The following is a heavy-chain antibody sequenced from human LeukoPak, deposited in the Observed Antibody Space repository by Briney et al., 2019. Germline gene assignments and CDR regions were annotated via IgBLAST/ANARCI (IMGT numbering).Heavy chain of an antibody. V-gene: IGHV3-15*01. D-gene: IGHD3-22*01. CDR3: TTLYYYDSSGYYWVDH. J-gene: IGHJ5*02. CDR2: IKSKTDGGTT. CDR1: GFTFSNAW. Sequence: PGGSLRLSCAASGFTFSNAWISWVRQAPGKGLEWVGRIKSKTDGGTTDYAAPVKGRFTISRDDSKNTLYLQMNSLKTEDTAVYYCTTLYYYDSSGYYWVDHWGQGTLVTVSS.